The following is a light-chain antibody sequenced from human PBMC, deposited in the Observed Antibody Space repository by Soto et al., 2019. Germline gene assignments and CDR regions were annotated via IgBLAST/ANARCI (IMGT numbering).Light chain of an antibody. J-gene: IGKJ1*01. CDR1: QSVSSY. V-gene: IGKV3-11*01. CDR2: DAS. Sequence: EIVLTQSPATLSLSPGERATLSCRASQSVSSYLAWYQQKPGQAPRLLIYDASNRATGIPARFSGSGSGTDFTLTISILEHEDFAVYYCQQRSNWPPWTFGQGTKVEIK. CDR3: QQRSNWPPWT.